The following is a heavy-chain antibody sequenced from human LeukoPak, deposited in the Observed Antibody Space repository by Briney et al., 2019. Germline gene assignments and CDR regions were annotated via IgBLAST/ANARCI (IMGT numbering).Heavy chain of an antibody. D-gene: IGHD1-26*01. CDR2: ISSSSSYI. CDR3: AGGPEVGATGDWFDP. Sequence: GGSLRLSCTASGFTFGDYAMSWFRQAPGKGLEWVSSISSSSSYIYYADSVKGRFTISRDNAKNSLYLQMNSLRAEDTAVYYCAGGPEVGATGDWFDPWGQGTLVTVSS. CDR1: GFTFGDYA. J-gene: IGHJ5*02. V-gene: IGHV3-21*01.